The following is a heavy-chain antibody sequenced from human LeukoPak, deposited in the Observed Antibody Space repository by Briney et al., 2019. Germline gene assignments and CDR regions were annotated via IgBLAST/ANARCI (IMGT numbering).Heavy chain of an antibody. CDR3: ARRIAVAGEGYDY. D-gene: IGHD6-19*01. CDR2: IYPGDSDT. V-gene: IGHV5-51*01. Sequence: GESLKLSCKGSGYSFTIYWIGWVRQMPGKGLEWMGIIYPGDSDTRYSPSFQGQVTISADKSISTAYLQWSSLKASDTAMYYCARRIAVAGEGYDYWGQGTLVTVSS. J-gene: IGHJ4*02. CDR1: GYSFTIYW.